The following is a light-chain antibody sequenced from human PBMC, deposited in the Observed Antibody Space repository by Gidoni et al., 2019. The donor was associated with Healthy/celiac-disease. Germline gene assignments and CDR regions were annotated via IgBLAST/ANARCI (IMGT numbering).Light chain of an antibody. Sequence: QSALPQPASVSGSPGRSITISCTGPSSDVGGYNYVSWYQQHPGKAPNLMIYEVSNRPSGVSNRFSGPKSGNTASLTISGLQDEDEADYYCSSYTSSSTRVFGGGTKLTVL. V-gene: IGLV2-14*01. CDR2: EVS. CDR3: SSYTSSSTRV. CDR1: SSDVGGYNY. J-gene: IGLJ2*01.